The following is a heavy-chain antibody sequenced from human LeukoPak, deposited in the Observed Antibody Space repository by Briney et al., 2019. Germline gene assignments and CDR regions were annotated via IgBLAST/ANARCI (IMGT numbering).Heavy chain of an antibody. CDR1: GFTFSRHA. J-gene: IGHJ4*02. V-gene: IGHV3-23*01. CDR3: AKDLSYGSGSELTFDY. Sequence: GGSLRLSCAASGFTFSRHAMTWVRQAPGKGLEWVSGISARDTSAYYADSVKGRFTISRDNSKNTLYLQMNGLRAEDTAVYYCAKDLSYGSGSELTFDYWGQGTLVTVSS. CDR2: ISARDTSA. D-gene: IGHD3-10*01.